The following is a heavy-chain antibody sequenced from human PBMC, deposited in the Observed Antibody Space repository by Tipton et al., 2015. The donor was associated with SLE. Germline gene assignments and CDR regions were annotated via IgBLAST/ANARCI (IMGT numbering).Heavy chain of an antibody. J-gene: IGHJ3*01. Sequence: TLSLTCTVSGASITSGGYFWSWIRQRPGKGLECIGYIYFTGDTYYNPSLRSRVTISLDTSENQFSLKLSTLTAADTAVYYCARDNYWSGYAFDVWGQGAMVTMSS. CDR3: ARDNYWSGYAFDV. CDR2: IYFTGDT. V-gene: IGHV4-31*03. D-gene: IGHD3-3*01. CDR1: GASITSGGYF.